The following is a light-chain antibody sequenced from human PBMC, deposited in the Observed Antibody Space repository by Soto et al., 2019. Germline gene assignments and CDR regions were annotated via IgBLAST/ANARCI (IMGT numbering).Light chain of an antibody. CDR1: NIGSKN. CDR3: QVWDSSTARV. CDR2: RDS. J-gene: IGLJ3*02. Sequence: SYELTQPLSVSVALGQTARITCGGNNIGSKNVHWYQQKPVQAPVLVIYRDSNRTSGIPERFSGSNSGNTATLTISRAQAGDEADYDCQVWDSSTARVFGGGTKLTVL. V-gene: IGLV3-9*01.